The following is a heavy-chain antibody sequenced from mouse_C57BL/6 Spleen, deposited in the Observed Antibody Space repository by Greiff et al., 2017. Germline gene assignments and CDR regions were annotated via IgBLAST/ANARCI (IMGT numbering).Heavy chain of an antibody. J-gene: IGHJ4*01. D-gene: IGHD1-1*01. Sequence: EVKLVESGGGLVKPGGSLKLSCAASGFTFSSYAMSWVRQTPEKRLEWVATISDGGSYTYYPDNVKGRFTISRDNAKNNLYLQMSHLKSEDTAMYYCARDTLYDGSSYNIHYAMDYWGQGTSVTVSS. CDR1: GFTFSSYA. CDR3: ARDTLYDGSSYNIHYAMDY. CDR2: ISDGGSYT. V-gene: IGHV5-4*01.